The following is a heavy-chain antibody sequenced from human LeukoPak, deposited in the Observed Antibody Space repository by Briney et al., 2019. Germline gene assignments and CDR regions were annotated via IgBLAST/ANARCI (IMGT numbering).Heavy chain of an antibody. CDR3: ARGARAGYNLEPFDY. CDR1: GGYMSSYY. Sequence: SETLSLTCTVSGGYMSSYYWRWLRQPPGKGLEWIGYIYYSGSTKYNPSLKSRVTISVDTSKNQFSLKLSSVTAADTAVYYCARGARAGYNLEPFDYWGQGTLVTVSS. V-gene: IGHV4-59*08. D-gene: IGHD5-24*01. CDR2: IYYSGST. J-gene: IGHJ4*02.